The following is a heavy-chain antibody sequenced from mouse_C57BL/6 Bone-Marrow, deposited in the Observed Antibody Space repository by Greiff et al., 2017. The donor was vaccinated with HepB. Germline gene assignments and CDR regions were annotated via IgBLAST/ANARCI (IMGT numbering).Heavy chain of an antibody. Sequence: VQLKQSGAELARPGASVKLSCKASGYTFTSYGISWVKQRTGQGLEWIGEIYPRSGNTYYNEKFKGKATLTADKSSSTAYMELRSLTSEDSAVYFCARGYYGSSEVAYWGQGTLVTVSA. CDR3: ARGYYGSSEVAY. CDR2: IYPRSGNT. J-gene: IGHJ3*01. V-gene: IGHV1-81*01. D-gene: IGHD1-1*01. CDR1: GYTFTSYG.